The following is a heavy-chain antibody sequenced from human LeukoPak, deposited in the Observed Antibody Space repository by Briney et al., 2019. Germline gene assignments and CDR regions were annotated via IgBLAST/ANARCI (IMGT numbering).Heavy chain of an antibody. CDR1: GFTFSNVW. J-gene: IGHJ4*02. CDR3: ATEVIIAVTGNDY. D-gene: IGHD6-19*01. CDR2: IRSKTHGETI. V-gene: IGHV3-15*07. Sequence: PGGSLRLSWAASGFTFSNVWMNWVRQAPGKGLEWVGCIRSKTHGETIDYAAPVRGRFTISRDDSKNTLYLQLNSLKPEDTAVYYCATEVIIAVTGNDYWGQGSLVTVSS.